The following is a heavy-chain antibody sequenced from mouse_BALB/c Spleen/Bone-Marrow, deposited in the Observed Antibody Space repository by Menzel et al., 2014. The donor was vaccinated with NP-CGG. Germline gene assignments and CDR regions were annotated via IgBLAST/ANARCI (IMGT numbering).Heavy chain of an antibody. J-gene: IGHJ3*01. CDR1: GFNIKDTY. V-gene: IGHV14-3*02. D-gene: IGHD2-2*01. Sequence: VQLQQSGAELVKPGASVKLSCTASGFNIKDTYMHWVKQRPEQGLEWIGRIDPANGNTKYDPKFQGKATITADTSSNTVYLQLSSLTSEDTAVYYCARNYGYGKSFAYWGQGTLVTVSA. CDR3: ARNYGYGKSFAY. CDR2: IDPANGNT.